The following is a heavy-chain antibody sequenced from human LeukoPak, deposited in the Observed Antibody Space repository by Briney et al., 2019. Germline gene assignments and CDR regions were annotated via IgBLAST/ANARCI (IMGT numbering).Heavy chain of an antibody. CDR2: MYHSGST. D-gene: IGHD3-16*02. Sequence: PSETLSLTCTVSGYSISSGYYWGWIRQPPGKGLEWIESMYHSGSTYYNPSLKSRVTMSVDTSKNQFSLKLSSVTAADTGMYYCARDFRYDYVWGSHPFDYWGQGTLVTVSS. V-gene: IGHV4-38-2*02. J-gene: IGHJ4*02. CDR1: GYSISSGYY. CDR3: ARDFRYDYVWGSHPFDY.